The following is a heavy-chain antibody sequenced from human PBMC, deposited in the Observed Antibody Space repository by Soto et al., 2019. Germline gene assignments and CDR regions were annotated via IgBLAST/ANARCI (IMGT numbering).Heavy chain of an antibody. CDR3: ARAVAVAADFDY. Sequence: QVQLVQSGAEEKKPGASVKGSCKASGYTFTGYAMHWVRPAPGQRLEWMGWINAGNGNKKYSQKVQGRVTITRDTSASTAYMELSSLRSEDTAVYYCARAVAVAADFDYWGQGTLVTVSS. D-gene: IGHD6-19*01. V-gene: IGHV1-3*05. CDR1: GYTFTGYA. J-gene: IGHJ4*02. CDR2: INAGNGNK.